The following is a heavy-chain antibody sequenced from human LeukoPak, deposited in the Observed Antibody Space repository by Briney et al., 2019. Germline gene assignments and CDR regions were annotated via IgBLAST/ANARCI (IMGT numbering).Heavy chain of an antibody. J-gene: IGHJ4*02. Sequence: TGGSLRLSCAASGFTFSSYFTNWVRQAPGKGLEWVAKIHPDGSDKYYVDSVKGRFTISRDNAKSSLHLQMNSLRAEDTAVYYCARVRGDYGGISDYWGQGTLVTVSS. CDR1: GFTFSSYF. CDR2: IHPDGSDK. V-gene: IGHV3-7*05. CDR3: ARVRGDYGGISDY. D-gene: IGHD4-23*01.